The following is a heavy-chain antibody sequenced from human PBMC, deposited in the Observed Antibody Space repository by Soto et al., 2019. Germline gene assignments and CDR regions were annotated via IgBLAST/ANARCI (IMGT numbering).Heavy chain of an antibody. V-gene: IGHV3-30-3*01. Sequence: QVQLVASGGGVAHPGKSLRLSCAASGFIFTNYAMHWVRQAPGRGLEWVAVISSNGGNADSADSVKGRFTISKDNSKNTVFLRMDSLRPEDSAIYYCARDRSFGTSGYYSWDLWGQGTLVTVSS. D-gene: IGHD3-22*01. CDR3: ARDRSFGTSGYYSWDL. CDR1: GFIFTNYA. CDR2: ISSNGGNA. J-gene: IGHJ5*02.